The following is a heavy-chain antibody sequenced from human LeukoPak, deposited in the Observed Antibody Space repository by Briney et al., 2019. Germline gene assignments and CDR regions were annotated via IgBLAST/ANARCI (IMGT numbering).Heavy chain of an antibody. CDR1: GDTFTGYY. D-gene: IGHD3-22*01. V-gene: IGHV1-2*02. CDR2: INPNSGGA. Sequence: ASVMVSCKASGDTFTGYYMHWVRQAPGQGLEWMGWINPNSGGANHAQKFQGRVTMTRDTSISTAYMELSRLRSDDTAVYYCARSAVYDSSGYYDYWGQGTLVTVSS. J-gene: IGHJ4*02. CDR3: ARSAVYDSSGYYDY.